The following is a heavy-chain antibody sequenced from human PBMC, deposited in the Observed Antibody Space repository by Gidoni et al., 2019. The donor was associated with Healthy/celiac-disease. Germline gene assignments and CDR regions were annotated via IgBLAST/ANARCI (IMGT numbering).Heavy chain of an antibody. CDR3: ARALPDYVGIPIFWTSFDY. CDR1: GASISSYY. V-gene: IGHV4-59*01. J-gene: IGHJ4*02. Sequence: QVQLQESGPGLVKPSETLSLTCTVSGASISSYYWSWIRQPPGKGLEWIGYIYYSGSTNYNPSLKSRVTISVDTTKNQFSLKLSSVTAADTAVYYCARALPDYVGIPIFWTSFDYWGQGTLVTVSS. CDR2: IYYSGST. D-gene: IGHD3-3*01.